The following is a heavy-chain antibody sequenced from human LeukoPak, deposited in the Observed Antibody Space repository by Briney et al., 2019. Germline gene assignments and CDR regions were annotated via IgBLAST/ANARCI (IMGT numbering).Heavy chain of an antibody. V-gene: IGHV4-59*08. D-gene: IGHD3-16*01. CDR2: IHYSGST. Sequence: SETLSLTCTVSGDSISNYYWSWMRQPPGKGLEWIGNIHYSGSTEYNPSLKSRVTLTVHTSKTQFSLELRSVTAADTAVYYCHREGGGYWGQGALVTVSS. CDR3: HREGGGY. CDR1: GDSISNYY. J-gene: IGHJ4*02.